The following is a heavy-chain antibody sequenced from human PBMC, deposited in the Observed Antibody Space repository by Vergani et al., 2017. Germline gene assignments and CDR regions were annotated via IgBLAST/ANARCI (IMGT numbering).Heavy chain of an antibody. J-gene: IGHJ3*02. CDR1: GYSFTSYW. D-gene: IGHD4-23*01. V-gene: IGHV5-51*01. CDR2: IYPGDSDT. Sequence: EVQLVQSGAEVKKPGESLKISCKGSGYSFTSYWIGWVRQMPGKGLEWMGIIYPGDSDTRYSPCFQGQVTISADKSISTAYLQGSSLKASDTAMYYCATPPSDYGCNDAFDIWGQGTMVTVSS. CDR3: ATPPSDYGCNDAFDI.